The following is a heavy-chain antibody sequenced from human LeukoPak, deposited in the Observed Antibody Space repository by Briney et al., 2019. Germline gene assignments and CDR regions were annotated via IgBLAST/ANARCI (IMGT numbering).Heavy chain of an antibody. J-gene: IGHJ6*04. Sequence: GGSLRLSCAASGFTFGSYGVHWVRQAPGKGLEWVAVISYDGSNKYYADSVKGRFTISRDNSKNTLYLQMNSLRAEDTAVYYCAKISIVATIVYGMDVWGKGTTVTVSS. CDR1: GFTFGSYG. D-gene: IGHD5-12*01. CDR3: AKISIVATIVYGMDV. CDR2: ISYDGSNK. V-gene: IGHV3-30*18.